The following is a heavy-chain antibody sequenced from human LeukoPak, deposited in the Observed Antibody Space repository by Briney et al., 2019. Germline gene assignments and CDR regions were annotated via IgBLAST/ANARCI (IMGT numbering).Heavy chain of an antibody. CDR3: AKPGYDTSGWFDS. CDR1: GFTFSSYA. Sequence: PGGSLRPSCAASGFTFSSYAMSWVRQAPGKGLEWVSDISNSGGRIKYADSVKGRFTISRDNSRNTLFLQMNSLRVDDTAIYYCAKPGYDTSGWFDSWGQGTLVTVSS. V-gene: IGHV3-23*01. CDR2: ISNSGGRI. J-gene: IGHJ5*01. D-gene: IGHD3-22*01.